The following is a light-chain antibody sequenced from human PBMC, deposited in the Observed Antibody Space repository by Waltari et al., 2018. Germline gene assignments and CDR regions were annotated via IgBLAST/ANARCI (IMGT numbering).Light chain of an antibody. CDR2: EVS. CDR3: SSYTTSSAPGV. CDR1: DSDVGAYDF. V-gene: IGLV2-14*01. Sequence: QSALTQPASVSGSPGQSITISCSGTDSDVGAYDFVSCYQQHTGKAPHLIIYEVSNRPSGISNRFSASKSGNTASLTISGLQAEDEADYYCSSYTTSSAPGVFGTGTRVTVL. J-gene: IGLJ1*01.